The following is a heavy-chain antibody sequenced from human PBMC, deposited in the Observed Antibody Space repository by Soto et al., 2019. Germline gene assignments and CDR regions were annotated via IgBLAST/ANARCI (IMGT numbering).Heavy chain of an antibody. D-gene: IGHD3-10*01. Sequence: EVRLLESGGGLVQPGGSLRLSCAASGFTFNTYAMSWVRQAPGKGLEWVSVIGGGGGSTHYADSVKGRFTISRDNSKNTLYLQINSLRADDTAIYYCARDSITRLSYDIPGMDVWGQGTTVTVSS. V-gene: IGHV3-23*01. CDR3: ARDSITRLSYDIPGMDV. CDR1: GFTFNTYA. CDR2: IGGGGGST. J-gene: IGHJ6*02.